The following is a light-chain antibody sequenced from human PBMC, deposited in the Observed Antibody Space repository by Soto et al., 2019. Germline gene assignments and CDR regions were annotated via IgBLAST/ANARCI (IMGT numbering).Light chain of an antibody. CDR1: QNVNNW. CDR2: DAS. J-gene: IGKJ1*01. V-gene: IGKV1-5*01. CDR3: QQYNSYGT. Sequence: DIQMTQFPSALSASVGDRVTITCRASQNVNNWLAWYQHKPGKAPQLLIYDASVLESGVPSRSSGSGSGTEFTLAINGLQSDEFATYYCQQYNSYGTFGPGTKVEVE.